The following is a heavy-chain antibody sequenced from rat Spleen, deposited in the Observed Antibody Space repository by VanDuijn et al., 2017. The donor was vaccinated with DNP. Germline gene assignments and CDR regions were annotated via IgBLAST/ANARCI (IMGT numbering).Heavy chain of an antibody. Sequence: EVQLVESGGGLVQPGRSLKLSCAASGFTFSDYSMAWVRQAPKKGLEWVATIICDGSSTYYRDSVKGRFTISRDNAKSTLYLKMDSLRSEDTATYYCATHGSLVYTTDGDYWGQGVMVTVSS. V-gene: IGHV5-7*01. CDR1: GFTFSDYS. CDR3: ATHGSLVYTTDGDY. CDR2: IICDGSST. J-gene: IGHJ2*01. D-gene: IGHD1-6*01.